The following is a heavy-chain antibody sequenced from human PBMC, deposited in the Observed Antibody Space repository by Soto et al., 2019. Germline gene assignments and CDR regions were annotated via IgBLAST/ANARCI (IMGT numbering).Heavy chain of an antibody. D-gene: IGHD4-4*01. J-gene: IGHJ1*01. CDR2: IWYDGSNK. Sequence: GGSLRLSCAASGFTFSSYGMHWVRQAPGKGLEWVAVIWYDGSNKYYADSVKGRFTISRDNSKNTLYLQMKSLRAEETAVYYCARGLTTAGEYFQHWGQGTLVTVSS. CDR3: ARGLTTAGEYFQH. V-gene: IGHV3-33*01. CDR1: GFTFSSYG.